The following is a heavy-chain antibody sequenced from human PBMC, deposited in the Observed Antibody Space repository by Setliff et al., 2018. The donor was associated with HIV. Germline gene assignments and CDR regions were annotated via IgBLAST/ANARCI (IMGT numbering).Heavy chain of an antibody. CDR3: ATDDYNGDSFDN. D-gene: IGHD4-4*01. V-gene: IGHV1-2*02. CDR2: IKPNSGGT. CDR1: NYTLINYG. Sequence: ASVKVSCKASNYTLINYGVSWVRQAPGQGLEWMGWIKPNSGGTNYAQKFQGRVTMTKDTSISTAYMDLSRLRSDDTAVYYCATDDYNGDSFDNWGQGTLVTVSS. J-gene: IGHJ4*02.